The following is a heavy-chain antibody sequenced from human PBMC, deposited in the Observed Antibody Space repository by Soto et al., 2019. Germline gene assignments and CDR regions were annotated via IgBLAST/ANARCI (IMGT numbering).Heavy chain of an antibody. D-gene: IGHD3-3*01. CDR3: ARTYYDFWSGFNYYYYGMDV. V-gene: IGHV3-33*01. J-gene: IGHJ6*02. CDR2: IWYDGSNK. CDR1: GFTFSSYG. Sequence: PGGSLRLSCAASGFTFSSYGMHWVRHAPGKGLEWVAVIWYDGSNKYYADSVKGRFTISRDNSKNTLYLQMNSLRAEDTAVYYCARTYYDFWSGFNYYYYGMDVWGQGTTVTVSS.